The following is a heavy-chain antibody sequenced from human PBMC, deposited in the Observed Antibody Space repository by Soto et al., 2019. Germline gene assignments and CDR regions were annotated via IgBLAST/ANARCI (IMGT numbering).Heavy chain of an antibody. CDR3: ARDGGYGMDV. CDR2: IWYDGSNI. V-gene: IGHV3-33*01. J-gene: IGHJ6*02. D-gene: IGHD2-15*01. CDR1: GFTFNTYG. Sequence: GGSLRPSCGASGFTFNTYGMDWARQSPGKGLEWVSVIWYDGSNIHYADSVKGRFTISSDNSKHPLYLQMTSLRAEDTAVYYCARDGGYGMDVWGQGTTVTVSS.